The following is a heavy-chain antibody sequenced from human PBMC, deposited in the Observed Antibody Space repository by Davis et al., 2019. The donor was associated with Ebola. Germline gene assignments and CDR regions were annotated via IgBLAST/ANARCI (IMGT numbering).Heavy chain of an antibody. CDR1: GFTFTANS. V-gene: IGHV3-48*02. CDR3: VRASSGSYYSVFDN. Sequence: GESLKISCITSGFTFTANSMNWVRQAPGKGLEWISYISSSGGTTYYADFVQGRFTISRDNAKKSLYLQMNSLRDEDTAFYYCVRASSGSYYSVFDNWGQGSLVTVTS. J-gene: IGHJ4*02. CDR2: ISSSGGTT. D-gene: IGHD1-26*01.